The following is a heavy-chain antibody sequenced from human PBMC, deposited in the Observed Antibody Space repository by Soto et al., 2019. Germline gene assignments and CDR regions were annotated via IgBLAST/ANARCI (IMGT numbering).Heavy chain of an antibody. J-gene: IGHJ6*02. CDR3: ARQRLVRAVPEFHYEDDGRDG. CDR2: IYPGDSDT. Sequence: GESLKISCKCSGYSFTSYWIGWVRQMPGKGLEWMGIIYPGDSDTRYSPSFQGQVTISADKSISTAYLQWSSLKASDTAMYYCARQRLVRAVPEFHYEDDGRDGWGQG. CDR1: GYSFTSYW. V-gene: IGHV5-51*01. D-gene: IGHD4-17*01.